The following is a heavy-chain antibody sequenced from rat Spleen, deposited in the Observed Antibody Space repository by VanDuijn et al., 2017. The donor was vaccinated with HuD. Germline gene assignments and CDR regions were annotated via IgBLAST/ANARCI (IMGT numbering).Heavy chain of an antibody. CDR2: IWNTGGT. CDR3: ARVLTVADVMDA. CDR1: GFSLTSYN. D-gene: IGHD1-12*02. Sequence: QVQLKESGPGLVQPSQTLSLTCTVAGFSLTSYNVHWVRQPPGKGLEWMGVIWNTGGTRYNSALKSRLSISKDTSKSQVFLKMNRLQTEETATYYCARVLTVADVMDAYGQGASVTVSS. J-gene: IGHJ4*01. V-gene: IGHV2-41*01.